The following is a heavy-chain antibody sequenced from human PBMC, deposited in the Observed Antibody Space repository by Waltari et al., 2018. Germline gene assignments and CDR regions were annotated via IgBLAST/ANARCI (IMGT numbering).Heavy chain of an antibody. CDR3: AKDYCPLVVVVDPPGFDY. J-gene: IGHJ4*02. Sequence: QVQLVESGGGVVQPGGSLRLSCAASGFTFSSYGMHWVRQAPGKGLEWVAFIRYDGSNKYKADSVKGRFTISRDNSKNTLYLQMNSLGAEDTAVYYCAKDYCPLVVVVDPPGFDYWGQGTLVTVSS. V-gene: IGHV3-30*02. D-gene: IGHD3-22*01. CDR2: IRYDGSNK. CDR1: GFTFSSYG.